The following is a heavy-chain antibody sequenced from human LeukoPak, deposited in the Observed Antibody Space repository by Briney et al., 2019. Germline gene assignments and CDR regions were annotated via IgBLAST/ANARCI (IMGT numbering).Heavy chain of an antibody. J-gene: IGHJ3*02. V-gene: IGHV1-8*03. CDR3: ASLHSGSYYLEAFDI. CDR1: GYTFTSYD. CDR2: MNPNSGNT. D-gene: IGHD3-10*01. Sequence: ASVKVSCKASGYTFTSYDINWVRQAPGQGLEWMGWMNPNSGNTGYAQKFQGRVTITRNTSISTAYMELSSLRSEDTAVYYCASLHSGSYYLEAFDIWGQGTMVTVSS.